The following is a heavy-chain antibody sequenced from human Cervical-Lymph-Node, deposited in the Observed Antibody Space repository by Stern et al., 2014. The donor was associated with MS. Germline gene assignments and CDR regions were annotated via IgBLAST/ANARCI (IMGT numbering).Heavy chain of an antibody. CDR1: GGTFSSYA. CDR3: ARGELKEGLVRGMDV. V-gene: IGHV1-69*01. Sequence: VQLVQSGAAVKKPGSSVKVSCKASGGTFSSYAISWVRQAPGQGLECVGGIFPIFGTANYAQKFQGRVTITADESTSTAYMELSSLRSEDTAVYYCARGELKEGLVRGMDVWGQGTTVTVSS. CDR2: IFPIFGTA. D-gene: IGHD1-26*01. J-gene: IGHJ6*02.